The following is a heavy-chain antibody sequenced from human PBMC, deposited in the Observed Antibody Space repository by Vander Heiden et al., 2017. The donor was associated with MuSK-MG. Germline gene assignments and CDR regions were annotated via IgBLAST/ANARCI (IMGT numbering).Heavy chain of an antibody. CDR1: GFTFSSYG. J-gene: IGHJ1*01. D-gene: IGHD6-13*01. V-gene: IGHV3-30*18. CDR3: AKCSCGYRSSSWYGKKYFQH. Sequence: GRSLRLSCAASGFTFSSYGMHWVRQAPGKGLEWVAVISYDGSNKYYADSVKGRFTISRDNSKNTLYLQMNSLRAEDTAVYYCAKCSCGYRSSSWYGKKYFQHWGQGTLVTVSS. CDR2: ISYDGSNK.